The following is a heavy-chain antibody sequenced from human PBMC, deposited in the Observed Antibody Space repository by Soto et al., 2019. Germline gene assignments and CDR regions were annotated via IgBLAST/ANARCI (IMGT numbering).Heavy chain of an antibody. V-gene: IGHV5-51*01. Sequence: VESLKISCNGSGDSFTSYRIGWVRQMPGKGLEWMGIIYPGDSDTRYSPSFQGQVTISADKSISTAYLQWSSLKASDTAMYYCARRKDWFDPWGQGTLVTVSS. CDR3: ARRKDWFDP. J-gene: IGHJ5*02. CDR1: GDSFTSYR. CDR2: IYPGDSDT.